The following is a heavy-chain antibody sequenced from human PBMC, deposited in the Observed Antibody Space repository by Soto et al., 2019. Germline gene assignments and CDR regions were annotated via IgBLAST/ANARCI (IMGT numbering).Heavy chain of an antibody. CDR3: ASHVTDSSGWYQHVGY. D-gene: IGHD6-19*01. CDR2: IYYSGST. CDR1: GGSISSSSYY. J-gene: IGHJ4*02. V-gene: IGHV4-39*01. Sequence: SETLSLTCTVSGGSISSSSYYWGWIRQPPGKGLEWIGSIYYSGSTYYNPSLKSRVTISVDTSKNQFSLKLGSVTAADTAVYYCASHVTDSSGWYQHVGYWGQGTLVTVSS.